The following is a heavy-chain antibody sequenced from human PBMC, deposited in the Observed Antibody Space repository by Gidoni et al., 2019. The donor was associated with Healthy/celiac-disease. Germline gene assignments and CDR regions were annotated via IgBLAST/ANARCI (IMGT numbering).Heavy chain of an antibody. CDR3: ARASQGVEQYYDILTGYLGGDYFDP. Sequence: QVQLVQSGAEVKKPGASVKVSCKASGDTFTGYYMPWVRQAPGQGLEWIGWINPNSGGTNYAQKFQGWVTMTRDTSISTAYMELSRLRSDDTAVYYCARASQGVEQYYDILTGYLGGDYFDPWGQGTLVTVSS. V-gene: IGHV1-2*04. CDR1: GDTFTGYY. D-gene: IGHD3-9*01. J-gene: IGHJ5*02. CDR2: INPNSGGT.